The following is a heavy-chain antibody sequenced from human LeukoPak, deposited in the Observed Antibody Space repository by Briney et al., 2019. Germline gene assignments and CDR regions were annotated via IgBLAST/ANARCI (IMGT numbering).Heavy chain of an antibody. CDR2: INPSGGST. J-gene: IGHJ4*02. CDR3: ARTLMATIIFDY. CDR1: GYTFTSYY. Sequence: RASVKVSCKASGYTFTSYYMHWVRQAPGQGLEGMGIINPSGGSTSCAQKFQGRVTMTRDTSTSTVYMELSSLRSEDTAVYYCARTLMATIIFDYWGQGTLVTVSS. V-gene: IGHV1-46*01. D-gene: IGHD5-24*01.